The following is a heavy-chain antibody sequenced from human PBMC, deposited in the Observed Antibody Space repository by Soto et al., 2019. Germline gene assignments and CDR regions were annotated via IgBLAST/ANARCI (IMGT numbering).Heavy chain of an antibody. J-gene: IGHJ6*02. CDR3: ARTFTTPPRYYGIDV. V-gene: IGHV4-39*02. CDR2: IYYSGST. Sequence: QLQLQESGPGLVKPSETLSLTCTVSGGSISSSSYYWGWIRQPPGKGLEWIGSIYYSGSTYYNPSHKSRVTIAVDTSNNHFALKPSFVTAADTAVYYCARTFTTPPRYYGIDVWGQGTTVTVSS. CDR1: GGSISSSSYY. D-gene: IGHD2-15*01.